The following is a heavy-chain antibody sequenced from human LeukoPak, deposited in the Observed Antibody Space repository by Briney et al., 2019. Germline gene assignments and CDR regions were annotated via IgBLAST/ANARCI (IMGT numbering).Heavy chain of an antibody. J-gene: IGHJ5*02. Sequence: SQTLSLTRTVSGGSISSSSYYWGWIRQPPGKGLEWIGHIYYSGSTNYNPSLKSRVTISVDTSKNQFSLKLSSVTAADTAVYYCARDPPIYYGSGSYYWFDPWGQGTLVTVSS. V-gene: IGHV4-61*05. CDR2: IYYSGST. CDR3: ARDPPIYYGSGSYYWFDP. D-gene: IGHD3-10*01. CDR1: GGSISSSSYY.